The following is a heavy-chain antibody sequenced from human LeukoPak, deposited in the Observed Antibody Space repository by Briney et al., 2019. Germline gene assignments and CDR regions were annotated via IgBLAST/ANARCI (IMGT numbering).Heavy chain of an antibody. D-gene: IGHD2-15*01. CDR2: INPSGGST. Sequence: ASVKVSCKASGYTFTSYGISWVRQAPGQGLEWMGIINPSGGSTSYAQNFQGRVTMTRDTSTNTVYMELSSLRSEDTAVYYCARVGCSGGSCYSTFDYWGQGTLVTVSS. CDR1: GYTFTSYG. CDR3: ARVGCSGGSCYSTFDY. V-gene: IGHV1-46*01. J-gene: IGHJ4*02.